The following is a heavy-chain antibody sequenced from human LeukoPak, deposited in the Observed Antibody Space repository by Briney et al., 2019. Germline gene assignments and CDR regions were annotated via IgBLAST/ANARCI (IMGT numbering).Heavy chain of an antibody. Sequence: GGSLRLSCAASGFTFSSYAMNWVRQAPGKGLEWVSGIGYTGDSTFYADSVKGRFTVSRDTSKNTLFLHMNSLRAEDTALYYCAKSPTVDAAFDIWGQGTMVTVSS. CDR2: IGYTGDST. D-gene: IGHD4-23*01. CDR3: AKSPTVDAAFDI. CDR1: GFTFSSYA. J-gene: IGHJ3*02. V-gene: IGHV3-23*01.